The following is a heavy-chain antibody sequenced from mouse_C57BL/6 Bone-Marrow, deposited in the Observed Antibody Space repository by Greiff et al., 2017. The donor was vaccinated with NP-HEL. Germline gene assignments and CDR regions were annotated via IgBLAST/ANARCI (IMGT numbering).Heavy chain of an antibody. CDR2: IDPENGDT. CDR1: GFNIKDDY. J-gene: IGHJ3*01. CDR3: TPDLLPAY. Sequence: VQLQQSGAELVRPGASVKLSCTASGFNIKDDYMHWVKQRPEQGLEWIGWIDPENGDTEDASKFQGKATITADTSSTPAYLQLSSLTSEDTAVYYCTPDLLPAYWGQGTLVTVSA. V-gene: IGHV14-4*01.